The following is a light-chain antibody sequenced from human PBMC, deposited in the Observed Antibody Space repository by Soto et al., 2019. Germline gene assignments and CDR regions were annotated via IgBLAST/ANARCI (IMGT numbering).Light chain of an antibody. CDR2: DSS. CDR1: ETVRDD. J-gene: IGKJ5*01. V-gene: IGKV3-11*01. CDR3: QQRVISPIA. Sequence: TTSXXPGQGATLXXSAIETVRDDLSWYQQKPGQAPRLLIFDSSKRATGIPARFSGSGYGTDFTLTISSLEAEDFAVYYCQQRVISPIAFGQGTRMEI.